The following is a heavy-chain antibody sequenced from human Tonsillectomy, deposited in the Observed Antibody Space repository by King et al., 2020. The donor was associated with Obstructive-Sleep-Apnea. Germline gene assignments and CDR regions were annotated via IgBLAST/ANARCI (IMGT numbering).Heavy chain of an antibody. Sequence: VQLVESGGGVVQPGRSLRLSCAASGFTFSTYAMHWVRQAPGKGLEWVSFISYDGNTKYYAESVKGRFTISRDNSKNTLYLQMNSLRAEDTAVYNCAPTGVMTPYFDYWGQGILVTVSS. J-gene: IGHJ4*02. V-gene: IGHV3-30*04. CDR1: GFTFSTYA. CDR2: ISYDGNTK. D-gene: IGHD2-21*01. CDR3: APTGVMTPYFDY.